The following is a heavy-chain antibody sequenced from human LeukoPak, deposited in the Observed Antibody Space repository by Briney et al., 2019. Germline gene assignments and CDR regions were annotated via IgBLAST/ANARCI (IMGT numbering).Heavy chain of an antibody. CDR1: GYTLTELS. CDR2: FDPEDGET. CDR3: ARFDY. J-gene: IGHJ4*02. V-gene: IGHV1-24*01. Sequence: ASVKVSCKVSGYTLTELSMHWVRQAPGEGLEWMGGFDPEDGETIYAQKFQGRVTMTRDTSTSTVYMELSSLRSEDTAVYYCARFDYWGQGTLVTVSS.